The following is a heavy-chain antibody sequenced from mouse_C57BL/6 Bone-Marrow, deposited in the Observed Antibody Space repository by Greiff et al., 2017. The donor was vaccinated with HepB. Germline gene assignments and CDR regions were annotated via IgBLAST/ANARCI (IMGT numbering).Heavy chain of an antibody. V-gene: IGHV5-6*02. D-gene: IGHD1-1*01. Sequence: DVMLVESGGDLVKPGGSLKLSCAASGFTFSSYGMSWVRQTPDKRLEWVATISSGGSYTYYPDSVKGRFTISRDNAKNTLYLQMSSLKSEDTAMYYCARITTVPAYWGQGTLVTVSA. CDR1: GFTFSSYG. CDR3: ARITTVPAY. CDR2: ISSGGSYT. J-gene: IGHJ3*01.